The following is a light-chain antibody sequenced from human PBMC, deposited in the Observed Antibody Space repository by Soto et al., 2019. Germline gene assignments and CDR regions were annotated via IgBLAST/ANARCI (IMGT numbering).Light chain of an antibody. J-gene: IGKJ5*01. V-gene: IGKV3-20*01. Sequence: EIVLTPSPGTLSLSPGERATLSCRASQSVSNNYLAWYQPKPGQAPRLLIYGASNRATGIPDRFSGSGSGTDFTLTISRLEPEDFAVYYCQQYGSSGTFGQGTRLEIK. CDR1: QSVSNNY. CDR3: QQYGSSGT. CDR2: GAS.